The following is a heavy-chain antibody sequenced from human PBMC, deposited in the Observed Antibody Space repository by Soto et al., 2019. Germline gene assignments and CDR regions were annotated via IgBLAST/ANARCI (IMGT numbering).Heavy chain of an antibody. D-gene: IGHD4-4*01. CDR3: ARDRYSNYVSSWFDP. Sequence: PSETLSLTCTASGGSISSSSYYWGWIRQPPGKGLEWIGSIYYSGSTYYNPSLKSRVTISVDTSKNQFSLKLSSVTAADTAVYYCARDRYSNYVSSWFDPWDQRTPVTVSS. J-gene: IGHJ5*02. CDR2: IYYSGST. CDR1: GGSISSSSYY. V-gene: IGHV4-39*02.